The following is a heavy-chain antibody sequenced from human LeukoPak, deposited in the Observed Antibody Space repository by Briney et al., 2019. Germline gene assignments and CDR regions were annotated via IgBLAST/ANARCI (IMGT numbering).Heavy chain of an antibody. CDR2: MNPNSGNT. CDR1: GYTFTSYD. J-gene: IGHJ5*02. D-gene: IGHD5-18*01. Sequence: GASVKVSCKASGYTFTSYDINWVRQATGQGLEWMGWMNPNSGNTGYAQKFQGRVTITRNTSISTAYMELSSLRSEDTAVYYCARDIQLWLPDDSENWFDPWGQGTLVTVSS. CDR3: ARDIQLWLPDDSENWFDP. V-gene: IGHV1-8*03.